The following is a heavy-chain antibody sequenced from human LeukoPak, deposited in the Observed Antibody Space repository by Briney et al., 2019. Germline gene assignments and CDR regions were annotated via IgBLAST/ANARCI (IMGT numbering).Heavy chain of an antibody. D-gene: IGHD2-8*01. CDR3: ARDNAAPLDAFDI. Sequence: GGSLRLSCAASGFTVSSNYMSWVRQAPGKGLEWVSVIYRGGSTYYADSVKGRFTISRDNSKNTLYLQMNSLRAEDTAVYYCARDNAAPLDAFDIWGQGTMVTVSS. V-gene: IGHV3-53*01. CDR2: IYRGGST. CDR1: GFTVSSNY. J-gene: IGHJ3*02.